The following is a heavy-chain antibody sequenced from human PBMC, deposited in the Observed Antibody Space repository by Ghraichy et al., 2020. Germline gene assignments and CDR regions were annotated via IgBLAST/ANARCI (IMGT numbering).Heavy chain of an antibody. CDR2: IYSGGST. V-gene: IGHV3-53*01. Sequence: GESLNISCAASGFTVSSNYMSWVRQAPGKGLEWVSVIYSGGSTYYADSVKGRFTISRDNSKNTLYLQMNSLRAEDTAVYYCARDQGGGDYYYGMDVWGQGTTVTVSS. D-gene: IGHD2-21*01. CDR1: GFTVSSNY. CDR3: ARDQGGGDYYYGMDV. J-gene: IGHJ6*02.